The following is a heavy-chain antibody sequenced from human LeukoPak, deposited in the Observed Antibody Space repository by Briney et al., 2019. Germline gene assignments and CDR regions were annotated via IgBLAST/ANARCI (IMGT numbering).Heavy chain of an antibody. V-gene: IGHV3-53*01. CDR2: IYSGGST. CDR1: GFTVSSNY. CDR3: ARANGLAMKWFDP. Sequence: GSLRLSCAASGFTVSSNYMSWVRQAPGKGLEWVSVIYSGGSTYYADSVKGRFTISRDNSKNTLYLQMNSLRAEDTAVYYCARANGLAMKWFDPWGQGTLVTVSS. J-gene: IGHJ5*02. D-gene: IGHD5-18*01.